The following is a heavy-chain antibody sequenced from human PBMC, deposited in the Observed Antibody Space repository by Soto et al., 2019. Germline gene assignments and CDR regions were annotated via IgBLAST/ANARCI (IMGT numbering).Heavy chain of an antibody. J-gene: IGHJ4*02. D-gene: IGHD5-18*01. CDR2: VYPGDSDA. V-gene: IGHV5-51*01. Sequence: GEPLKISCKTSGYSFLNYWIGWVRQMTGQGLEWMEIVYPGDSDARDSPSFQGQVTISADKSISTVYLQWSSLKASDTAMYYCARHIVDTSMTASFNYWGQGTQVTSPQ. CDR3: ARHIVDTSMTASFNY. CDR1: GYSFLNYW.